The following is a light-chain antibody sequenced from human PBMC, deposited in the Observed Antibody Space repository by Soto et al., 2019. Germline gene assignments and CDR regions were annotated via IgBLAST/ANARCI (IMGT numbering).Light chain of an antibody. V-gene: IGLV2-11*01. CDR1: SSDVGGYNF. CDR3: CSYAGSYTLV. CDR2: DVS. J-gene: IGLJ2*01. Sequence: QSALTQPRSVSGSPGQSVTISCTGTSSDVGGYNFVSWYQQHPGKAPKLMIYDVSKRPSGVPDRFSGSKSGNTASLTISGLQAEDEADSFCCSYAGSYTLVFGGGTKLPVL.